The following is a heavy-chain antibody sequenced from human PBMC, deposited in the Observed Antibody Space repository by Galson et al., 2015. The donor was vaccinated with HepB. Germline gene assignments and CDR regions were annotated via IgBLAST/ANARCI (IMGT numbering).Heavy chain of an antibody. J-gene: IGHJ4*02. CDR2: IWYDGSNK. CDR3: ARDAGNRAADY. CDR1: GFTFSSYG. Sequence: SLRLSCAASGFTFSSYGMHWVRQAPGKGLEWVAVIWYDGSNKYYADSVKGRFTISRDNSKNTLYLQMNSLRAEDTAVYYCARDAGNRAADYWGQGTLVTVSS. V-gene: IGHV3-33*01. D-gene: IGHD1-14*01.